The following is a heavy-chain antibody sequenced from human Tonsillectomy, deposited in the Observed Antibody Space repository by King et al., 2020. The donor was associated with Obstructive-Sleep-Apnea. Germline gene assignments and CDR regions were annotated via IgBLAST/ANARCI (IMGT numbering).Heavy chain of an antibody. CDR2: IYPGDSDT. V-gene: IGHV5-51*01. Sequence: QLVQSGAEVKKPGGSLKISCKGSGYTFTNYWIGWVRQMPGKGLEWMGIIYPGDSDTRYSPSFQGPVIISVDKSISTAYLQWSSLKASDTAMYYCARASNSGWYSHFDYWGQGNLVTVSS. J-gene: IGHJ4*02. CDR3: ARASNSGWYSHFDY. CDR1: GYTFTNYW. D-gene: IGHD6-19*01.